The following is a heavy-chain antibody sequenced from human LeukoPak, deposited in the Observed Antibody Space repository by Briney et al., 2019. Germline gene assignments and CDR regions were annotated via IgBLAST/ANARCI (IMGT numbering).Heavy chain of an antibody. V-gene: IGHV3-21*01. CDR3: ARLTTTVTTPFDY. Sequence: GGSLRLSCAASGFTFSIYDMNWVRQAPGKGLEWVSSISSSSSYIYYADSVKGRFTISRDNAKNSLYLQMNSLRAEDTAVYYCARLTTTVTTPFDYWGQGTLVTVSS. J-gene: IGHJ4*02. CDR2: ISSSSSYI. CDR1: GFTFSIYD. D-gene: IGHD4-17*01.